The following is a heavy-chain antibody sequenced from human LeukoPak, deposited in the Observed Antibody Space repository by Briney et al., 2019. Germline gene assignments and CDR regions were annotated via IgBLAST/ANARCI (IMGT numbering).Heavy chain of an antibody. CDR1: GYTFTSYD. D-gene: IGHD6-19*01. V-gene: IGHV1-8*01. CDR2: MNPNSGNT. J-gene: IGHJ4*02. CDR3: ARRPTRIAVAPSDY. Sequence: ASVKVSCKASGYTFTSYDINWVRQATGQGLEWMGWMNPNSGNTGYAQKFQGRVTMTRNTSISTAYMELSSLRSEDTAVYYCARRPTRIAVAPSDYWGQGTLVTVSS.